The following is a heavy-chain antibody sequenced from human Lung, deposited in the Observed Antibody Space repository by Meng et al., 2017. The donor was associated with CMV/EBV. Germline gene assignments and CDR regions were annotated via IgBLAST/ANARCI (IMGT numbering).Heavy chain of an antibody. CDR1: GFTFSSYA. J-gene: IGHJ4*02. D-gene: IGHD3-3*01. Sequence: GESLKISCAASGFTFSSYAMHWVRQAPGKGLEWVAVISYDGSNKYYADSVKGRFTISRDNSKNTLYLQMNSLRAEDTAVYYCARDSLSGYSPRFDYWGQGPLVTVSS. V-gene: IGHV3-30*04. CDR3: ARDSLSGYSPRFDY. CDR2: ISYDGSNK.